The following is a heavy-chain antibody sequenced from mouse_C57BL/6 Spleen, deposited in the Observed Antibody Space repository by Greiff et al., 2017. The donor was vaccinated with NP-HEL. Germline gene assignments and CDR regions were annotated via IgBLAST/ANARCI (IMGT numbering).Heavy chain of an antibody. J-gene: IGHJ3*01. D-gene: IGHD2-4*01. V-gene: IGHV1-50*01. CDR3: ARDDYLAY. CDR1: GYTFTSYW. Sequence: QVQLQQPGAELVKPGASVKLSCKASGYTFTSYWMQWVKQRPGQGLEWIGEIDPSDSYTNYNQKFKGKATLTVDTSSSTAYMQLSSLTSEDSAVYYCARDDYLAYWGQGTLVTVSA. CDR2: IDPSDSYT.